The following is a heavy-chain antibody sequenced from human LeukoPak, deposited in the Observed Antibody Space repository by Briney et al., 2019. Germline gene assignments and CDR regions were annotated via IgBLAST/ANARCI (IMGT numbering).Heavy chain of an antibody. CDR1: GFTFSQYW. D-gene: IGHD2/OR15-2a*01. Sequence: GGSLRLSCAASGFTFSQYWMSWVRQAPGKGLEWVSNIKTDGSEKHYADSVKGRFTISRDNTKNSLFLQISSLRDEDTAVYYWTRAPSHYSTDNWGQGNRVIVSS. V-gene: IGHV3-7*04. J-gene: IGHJ4*02. CDR3: TRAPSHYSTDN. CDR2: IKTDGSEK.